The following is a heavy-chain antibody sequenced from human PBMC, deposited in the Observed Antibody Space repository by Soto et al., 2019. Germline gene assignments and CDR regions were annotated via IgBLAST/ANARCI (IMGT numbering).Heavy chain of an antibody. V-gene: IGHV1-2*04. CDR1: GYTFTGYY. Sequence: QVQLVQSGAEVKKPGASVKVSCKASGYTFTGYYMHWVRQAPGQGLEWMGWINPNSGGTNYAQKFQGWGTMTRDKSINTAYMELSRLRSDDTAVYYCAILPPGRVTGTTSGYYYYDMDVWGQGTTVTVSS. D-gene: IGHD1-7*01. J-gene: IGHJ6*02. CDR2: INPNSGGT. CDR3: AILPPGRVTGTTSGYYYYDMDV.